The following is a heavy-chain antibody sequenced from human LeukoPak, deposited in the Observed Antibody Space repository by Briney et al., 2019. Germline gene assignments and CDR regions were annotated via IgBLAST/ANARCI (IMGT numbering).Heavy chain of an antibody. J-gene: IGHJ3*02. D-gene: IGHD3-22*01. CDR2: INWNSDNI. CDR1: GFTFNDHA. V-gene: IGHV3-9*01. CDR3: ARASYYYDTTGLGAVDI. Sequence: GRSLRLSCAASGFTFNDHAMYWVRQAPGKGLGWVSGINWNSDNIGYADSVKGRFTISRDDAKRSLFLQMNSLRTEDTALYYCARASYYYDTTGLGAVDIWGQGTMVTVSS.